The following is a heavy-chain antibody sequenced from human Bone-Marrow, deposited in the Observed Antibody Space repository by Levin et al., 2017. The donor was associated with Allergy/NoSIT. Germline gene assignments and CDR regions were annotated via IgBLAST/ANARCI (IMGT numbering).Heavy chain of an antibody. CDR2: ISDGGYNK. V-gene: IGHV3-30*18. CDR1: GFTFSSYG. CDR3: AKGDFWSGYSASGHYYMDV. J-gene: IGHJ6*03. Sequence: GGSLRLSCEASGFTFSSYGMHWVRQAPGKGLEWVAVISDGGYNKFYGDSMKGRVTVSRDNSKNALFLEVNGLRPEDTGVYYCAKGDFWSGYSASGHYYMDVWGTGTTITVSS. D-gene: IGHD3-3*01.